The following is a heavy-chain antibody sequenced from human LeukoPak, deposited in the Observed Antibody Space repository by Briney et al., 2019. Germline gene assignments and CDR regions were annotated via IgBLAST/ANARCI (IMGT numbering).Heavy chain of an antibody. Sequence: PGGSLRLSCAASGFTFSSYWMSWVRQAPGRGLEWVANIKQDGSEKYYVDSVKGRFTISRDNAKNSLYLQMNSLRAEDTAVYYCARGSYYDSSGFDYWGQGTLVTVSS. J-gene: IGHJ4*02. CDR1: GFTFSSYW. D-gene: IGHD3-22*01. CDR2: IKQDGSEK. CDR3: ARGSYYDSSGFDY. V-gene: IGHV3-7*01.